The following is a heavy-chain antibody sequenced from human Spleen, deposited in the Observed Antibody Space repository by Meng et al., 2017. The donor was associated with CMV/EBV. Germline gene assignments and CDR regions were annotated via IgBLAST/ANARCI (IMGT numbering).Heavy chain of an antibody. V-gene: IGHV4-61*05. CDR1: GGSISSSSYY. Sequence: SETLSLTCTVSGGSISSSSYYWGLIRQPPGKGLEWIGYISYIGSTNYNPSLKSRVTISVDTSKNQFSLKLSSVTAADTAIFYCARDILERNAFDMWGQGTMVTVSS. CDR3: ARDILERNAFDM. D-gene: IGHD1-1*01. CDR2: ISYIGST. J-gene: IGHJ3*02.